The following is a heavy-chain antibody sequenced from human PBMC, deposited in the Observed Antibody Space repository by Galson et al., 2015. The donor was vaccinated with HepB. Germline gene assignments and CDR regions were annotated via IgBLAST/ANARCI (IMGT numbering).Heavy chain of an antibody. J-gene: IGHJ4*02. CDR3: ARHVWGYGSGIFITDY. D-gene: IGHD3-10*01. V-gene: IGHV4-39*01. CDR2: IYYSGST. Sequence: SETLSLTCTVSGGSISSSSYYWGWIRQPPGKGLEWIGSIYYSGSTYYNPSLKSRVTISVDTSKNQFSLKLSSVTAADTAVYYCARHVWGYGSGIFITDYWGQGTLVTVSS. CDR1: GGSISSSSYY.